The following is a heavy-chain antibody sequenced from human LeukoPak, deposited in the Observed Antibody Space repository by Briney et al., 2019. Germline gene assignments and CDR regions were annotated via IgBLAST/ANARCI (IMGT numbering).Heavy chain of an antibody. CDR2: INPNSGGT. V-gene: IGHV1-2*02. CDR1: GYTFTGYY. CDR3: ARVFRGTYYYMDV. D-gene: IGHD3-10*02. J-gene: IGHJ6*03. Sequence: ASVKVSCKASGYTFTGYYMDWVRQAPGQGLEWMGWINPNSGGTNYAQKFQGRVTMTRDTSISTAYMELSRLRSDDTAVYYCARVFRGTYYYMDVWGKGTTVTVSS.